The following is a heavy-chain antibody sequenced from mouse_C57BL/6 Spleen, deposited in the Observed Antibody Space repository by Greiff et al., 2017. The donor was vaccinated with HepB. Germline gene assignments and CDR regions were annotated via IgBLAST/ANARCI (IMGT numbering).Heavy chain of an antibody. CDR1: GFTFSSYG. V-gene: IGHV5-6*01. CDR3: ARTGGTAQAKAMDY. Sequence: VQLQQSGGDLVKPGGSLKLSCAASGFTFSSYGMSWVRQTPDKRLEWVATISSGGSYTYYPDSVKGRFTISRDNAKNTLYLQMSSLKSEDTAMYYCARTGGTAQAKAMDYWGQGTSVTVSS. CDR2: ISSGGSYT. D-gene: IGHD3-2*02. J-gene: IGHJ4*01.